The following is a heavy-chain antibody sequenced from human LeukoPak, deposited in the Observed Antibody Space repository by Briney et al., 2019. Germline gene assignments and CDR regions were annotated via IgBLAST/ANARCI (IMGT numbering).Heavy chain of an antibody. CDR2: IKSKPDGGTT. CDR1: GVTFSNAL. J-gene: IGHJ4*02. CDR3: TTGDYGDSGFYDY. V-gene: IGHV3-15*01. Sequence: GGSLRLSCAVSGVTFSNALMSCVRQAPGKGLEWVGRIKSKPDGGTTDYAAPVKGRFTISRDDSKNTLYLQMNSLKTEDTAVYYCTTGDYGDSGFYDYWGQGTLVTVSS. D-gene: IGHD4-17*01.